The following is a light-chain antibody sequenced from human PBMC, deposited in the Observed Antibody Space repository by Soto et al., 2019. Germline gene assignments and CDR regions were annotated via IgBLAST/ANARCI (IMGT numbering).Light chain of an antibody. V-gene: IGLV2-8*01. CDR3: SSYAGSSAAVV. CDR1: SSDVGGYNY. Sequence: QSALTQPPSASGSPGQSVTISCPGTSSDVGGYNYVSWYQQHPGKAPRLMIYEVNKRPSGVPDRFSGSKSGNTASLTVSGLQAEDEADYYCSSYAGSSAAVVFGGGTKLTVL. CDR2: EVN. J-gene: IGLJ2*01.